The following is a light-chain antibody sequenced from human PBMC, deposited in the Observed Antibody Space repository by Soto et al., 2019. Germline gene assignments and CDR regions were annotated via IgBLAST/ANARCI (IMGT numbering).Light chain of an antibody. CDR3: QQLKSYPQT. CDR1: QSISSY. CDR2: AAS. V-gene: IGKV1-39*01. Sequence: DIQMTQSPSSLSASVGDRVTITCRASQSISSYLNWYQQKPGKAPKLLIYAASSLQSGVPSRFSGSGSGTDFTLTISSLQPEDFATYYCQQLKSYPQTFGQGTKVDNK. J-gene: IGKJ1*01.